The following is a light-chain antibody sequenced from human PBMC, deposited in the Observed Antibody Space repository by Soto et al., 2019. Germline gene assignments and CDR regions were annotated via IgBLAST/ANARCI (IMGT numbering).Light chain of an antibody. J-gene: IGLJ3*02. CDR3: CSYAGSSTWM. Sequence: QAVVTQPASVSGSPGQSITISCTGTSSDIGSYNLVSWYQQHPGKAPKLIIYEGSKRPSGVSNRFSGSKSGNTDSLTISGLQAEDEADYYCCSYAGSSTWMFGGGTQLTVL. CDR2: EGS. CDR1: SSDIGSYNL. V-gene: IGLV2-23*01.